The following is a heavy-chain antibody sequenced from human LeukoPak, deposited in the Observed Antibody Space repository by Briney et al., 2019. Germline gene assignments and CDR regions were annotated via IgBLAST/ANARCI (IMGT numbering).Heavy chain of an antibody. Sequence: SETLSLTCAVYGGSFSGYYWSWIRQPPGKGLEWIGEINHSGSTNYNPSLKSRVTISVDTSKNQFSLKLSSVTAADTAVYYCARVKSSGWGIGFAYWGQGTLVTVSS. D-gene: IGHD6-19*01. J-gene: IGHJ4*02. V-gene: IGHV4-34*01. CDR1: GGSFSGYY. CDR3: ARVKSSGWGIGFAY. CDR2: INHSGST.